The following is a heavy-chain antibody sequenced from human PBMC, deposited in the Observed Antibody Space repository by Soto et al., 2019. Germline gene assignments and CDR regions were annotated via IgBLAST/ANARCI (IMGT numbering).Heavy chain of an antibody. CDR2: IIPIFGTA. J-gene: IGHJ5*02. Sequence: SVKVSCKASGGTFSSYAISWVRQAPGQGLEWMGGIIPIFGTANYAQKFQGRVTITRDTSASTAYMELSSLRSEDTAVYYCARDWGTTTVSLNWFDPWGQGTLVTVSS. CDR1: GGTFSSYA. CDR3: ARDWGTTTVSLNWFDP. V-gene: IGHV1-69*05. D-gene: IGHD4-17*01.